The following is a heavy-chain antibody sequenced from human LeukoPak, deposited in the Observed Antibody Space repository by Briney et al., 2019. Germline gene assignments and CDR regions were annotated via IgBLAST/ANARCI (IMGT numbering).Heavy chain of an antibody. V-gene: IGHV4-34*01. Sequence: SETLSLTCAVYGGSFSGYYWSWIRQPPGKGLEWIGEINHSGSTNYNPSLKSRVTISVDTSKNQSSLKLSSETAADMAVYYCARGRKIYYDGSGSYEPASDIWGQGTMVTVSS. CDR3: ARGRKIYYDGSGSYEPASDI. D-gene: IGHD3-10*01. CDR1: GGSFSGYY. J-gene: IGHJ3*02. CDR2: INHSGST.